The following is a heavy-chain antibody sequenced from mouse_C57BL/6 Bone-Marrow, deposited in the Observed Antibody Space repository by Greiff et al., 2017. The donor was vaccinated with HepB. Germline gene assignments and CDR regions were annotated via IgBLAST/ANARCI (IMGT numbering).Heavy chain of an antibody. V-gene: IGHV1-81*01. J-gene: IGHJ3*01. CDR1: GYTFTSYG. CDR2: IYPRSGNT. Sequence: VQGVESGAELARPGASVKLSCKASGYTFTSYGISWVKQRTGQGLEWIGEIYPRSGNTYYNEKFKGKATLTADKSSSTAYMELRSLTSEDSAVYFCARREAYYGRAWFAYWGQGTLVTVSA. D-gene: IGHD1-1*01. CDR3: ARREAYYGRAWFAY.